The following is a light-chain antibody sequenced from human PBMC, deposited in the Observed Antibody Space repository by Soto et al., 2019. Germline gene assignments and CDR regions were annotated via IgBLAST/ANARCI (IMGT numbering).Light chain of an antibody. CDR2: LNSDGSH. CDR3: QTWGTGIQVI. J-gene: IGLJ2*01. Sequence: QPVLTQSPSASASLGASVKLTCTLSSGHSTYALAWHQQQPEKGPRYLMKLNSDGSHSKGDGIPDRFSGSSSGAERYLTISSLQSEDEADYYCQTWGTGIQVIFGGGTKLTVL. CDR1: SGHSTYA. V-gene: IGLV4-69*01.